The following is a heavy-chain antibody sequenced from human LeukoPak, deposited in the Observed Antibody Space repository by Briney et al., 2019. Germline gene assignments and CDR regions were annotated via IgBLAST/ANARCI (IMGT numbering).Heavy chain of an antibody. D-gene: IGHD1-14*01. CDR2: INHSGST. J-gene: IGHJ3*02. V-gene: IGHV4-34*01. Sequence: SETLSLTCAVYGGSFSGYYWSWIRQPPGKGLEWIGEINHSGSTNYNPSLKSRVTISVDTSKNQFSLKLSSVTAADTAVYYCALTAKKNAFDIWGQGTVVTVSS. CDR3: ALTAKKNAFDI. CDR1: GGSFSGYY.